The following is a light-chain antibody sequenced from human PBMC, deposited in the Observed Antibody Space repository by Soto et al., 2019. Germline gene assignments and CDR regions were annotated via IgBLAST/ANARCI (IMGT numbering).Light chain of an antibody. J-gene: IGKJ1*01. Sequence: DIQIAPSPSPLSASVGDRVTITCRASQSISVWLAWYQQKAGKAPNLLIYKASRLESGVPSRFSGSGSETEFTLTISGLQPGDSATYYCQQYNSYSPTFGQGTKVDIK. CDR2: KAS. CDR3: QQYNSYSPT. CDR1: QSISVW. V-gene: IGKV1-5*03.